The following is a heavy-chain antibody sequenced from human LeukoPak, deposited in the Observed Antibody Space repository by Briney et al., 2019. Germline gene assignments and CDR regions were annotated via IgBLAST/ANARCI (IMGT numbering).Heavy chain of an antibody. Sequence: GESLKISCKGSGYTFTSYWIAWVRQMPGKGLEWMGIIYPGNSDTTYSPSFQGQVTMSVDKSISTAYLQRGSLKASDSAMYFCARGKGIAGMDYWGQGTLVTVSS. CDR2: IYPGNSDT. J-gene: IGHJ4*02. CDR3: ARGKGIAGMDY. D-gene: IGHD6-13*01. V-gene: IGHV5-51*01. CDR1: GYTFTSYW.